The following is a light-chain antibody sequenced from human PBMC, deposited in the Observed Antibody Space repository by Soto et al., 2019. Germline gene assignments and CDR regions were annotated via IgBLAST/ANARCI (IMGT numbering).Light chain of an antibody. CDR2: EVT. CDR1: SSDVGGYNY. Sequence: QSVLTQPASVSGSPGQSITISCTGTSSDVGGYNYGSWYQQHPGNAPKLIIYEVTNRPSGVSTRFSGSKSGNMASLTISGLQAEDEAGYYCSSFTSSNTVVFGGGTKVTVL. CDR3: SSFTSSNTVV. J-gene: IGLJ3*02. V-gene: IGLV2-14*01.